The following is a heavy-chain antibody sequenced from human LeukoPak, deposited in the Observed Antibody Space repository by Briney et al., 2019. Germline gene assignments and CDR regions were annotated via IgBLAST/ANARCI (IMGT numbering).Heavy chain of an antibody. D-gene: IGHD6-19*01. J-gene: IGHJ3*02. Sequence: SGTLSLTCTVSGGSISSSSYYWGWIRQPPGKGLEWIGSIYYSGSTYYNPSLKSRVTISVDTSKNQFSLKLSSVTAADTAVYYCASRILAGTFAFDIWGQGTMVTVSS. V-gene: IGHV4-39*01. CDR2: IYYSGST. CDR3: ASRILAGTFAFDI. CDR1: GGSISSSSYY.